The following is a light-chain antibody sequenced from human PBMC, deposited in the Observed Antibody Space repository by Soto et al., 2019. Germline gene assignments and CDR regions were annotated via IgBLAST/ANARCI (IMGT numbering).Light chain of an antibody. CDR1: QGVGNE. Sequence: DIQMTQSPSSLAASVGDRVIITCRASQGVGNEVGWYQQKPGKAPKRLIYAASTLQSGTPSRFSGSGSGTEFTLTISSLQPEDFATYFCSPHNAYPRTFGQGTRVE. CDR3: SPHNAYPRT. J-gene: IGKJ1*01. CDR2: AAS. V-gene: IGKV1-17*01.